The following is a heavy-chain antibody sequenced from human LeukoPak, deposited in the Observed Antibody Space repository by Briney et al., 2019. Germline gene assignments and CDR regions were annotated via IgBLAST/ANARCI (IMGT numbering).Heavy chain of an antibody. CDR2: IYWDDDK. Sequence: ESGPTLVKPTQTLTLTCTFSGFSLSTSGVGVGWIRQPPEKALERLALIYWDDDKRYSPSLESRLTITKDTSKNQVVLTMTNMAPVDTATYYCARTKATNYYDSSGYRDYWGQGTLVTVSS. CDR1: GFSLSTSGVG. J-gene: IGHJ4*02. D-gene: IGHD3-22*01. V-gene: IGHV2-5*02. CDR3: ARTKATNYYDSSGYRDY.